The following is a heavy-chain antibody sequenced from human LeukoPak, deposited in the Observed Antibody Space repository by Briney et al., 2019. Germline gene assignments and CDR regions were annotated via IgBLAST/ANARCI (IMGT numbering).Heavy chain of an antibody. CDR3: ARASEYSSSPPDY. D-gene: IGHD6-6*01. V-gene: IGHV4-38-2*01. Sequence: PSETLSLTCAVSGYSISSGYYWGWIRQPPGKGLEWIGSIYHSGSTYYKPSLKSRVTISVDTSKNQFSLKLSSVTAADTAVYYCARASEYSSSPPDYWGQGTLVTVSS. CDR1: GYSISSGYY. CDR2: IYHSGST. J-gene: IGHJ4*02.